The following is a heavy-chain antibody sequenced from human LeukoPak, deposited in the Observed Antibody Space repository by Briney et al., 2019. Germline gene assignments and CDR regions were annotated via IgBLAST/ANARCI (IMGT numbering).Heavy chain of an antibody. CDR2: IIPILGIA. CDR1: GGTFSSYA. D-gene: IGHD3-10*01. CDR3: ARDTRFGELLF. J-gene: IGHJ4*02. Sequence: SVKVSCKASGGTFSSYAISWVRQAPGQGLEWRGRIIPILGIAHYAQKFQGRVTITADKSTSTAYMELSSLRSEDTAVYYCARDTRFGELLFWGQGTLVTVSS. V-gene: IGHV1-69*04.